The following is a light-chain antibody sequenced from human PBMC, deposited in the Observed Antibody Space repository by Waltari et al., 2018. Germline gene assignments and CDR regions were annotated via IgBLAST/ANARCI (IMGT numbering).Light chain of an antibody. CDR2: WAS. V-gene: IGKV4-1*01. Sequence: DFVMTQSPASLAVSLGERAPIHCKTRPTVLYNSNNRNYLTWYQQKPGQPPKLLFYWASTRESGVPDRFSASGSGTDFTLTISRLQPEDVAIYYCQQYYSSPYTFGQGTRLEIK. J-gene: IGKJ2*01. CDR1: PTVLYNSNNRNY. CDR3: QQYYSSPYT.